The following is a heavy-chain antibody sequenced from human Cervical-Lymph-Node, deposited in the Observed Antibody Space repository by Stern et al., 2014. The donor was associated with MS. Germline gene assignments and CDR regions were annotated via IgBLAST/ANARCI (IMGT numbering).Heavy chain of an antibody. CDR1: GAPITTYH. CDR3: ASCDGYSFAS. D-gene: IGHD4-17*01. Sequence: QLQLQESGPGLVKPSETLSLTCVVSGAPITTYHWSWIRQSPGKGLEWIANVHYSGSSSYNPALQSRVTTAIDTSTKQFSLSLRSGPAADTAVYFCASCDGYSFASWGQGTLVTVSS. V-gene: IGHV4-59*08. J-gene: IGHJ4*02. CDR2: VHYSGSS.